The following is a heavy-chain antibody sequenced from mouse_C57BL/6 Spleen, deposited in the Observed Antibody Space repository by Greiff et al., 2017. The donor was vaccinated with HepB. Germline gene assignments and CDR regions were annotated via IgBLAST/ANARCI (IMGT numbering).Heavy chain of an antibody. CDR2: ISYSGST. J-gene: IGHJ3*01. Sequence: ESGPGMVKPSQSLSLTCTVTGYSITSGYDWHWIRHFPGNKLEWMGYISYSGSTNYNPSLKSRISITHDTSKNHFFLKLNSVTTEDTATYYCARESSGSPGFAYWGQGTLVTVSA. CDR1: GYSITSGYD. CDR3: ARESSGSPGFAY. D-gene: IGHD3-2*02. V-gene: IGHV3-1*01.